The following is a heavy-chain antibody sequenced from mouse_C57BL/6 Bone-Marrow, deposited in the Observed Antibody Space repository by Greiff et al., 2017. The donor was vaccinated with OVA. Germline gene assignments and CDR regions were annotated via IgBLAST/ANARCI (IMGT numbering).Heavy chain of an antibody. D-gene: IGHD2-3*01. CDR3: TTLYDGYYVGFAY. V-gene: IGHV14-4*01. Sequence: EVKLVESGAELVRPGASVKLSCTASGFNIKDDYMHWVKQRPEQGLEWIGWIDPENGDTEYASKFQGKATITADTSSNTAYLQLSSLRSEDTAVYYCTTLYDGYYVGFAYWGQGTLVTVSA. CDR1: GFNIKDDY. CDR2: IDPENGDT. J-gene: IGHJ3*01.